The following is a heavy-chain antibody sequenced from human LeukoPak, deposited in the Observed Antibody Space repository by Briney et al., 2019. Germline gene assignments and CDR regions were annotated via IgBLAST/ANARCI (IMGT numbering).Heavy chain of an antibody. D-gene: IGHD3-10*01. Sequence: GGSLRLSCAAPGFTFSNYWMNWVRQAPGKGLVWVSRVNNDGMDTVYADSVRGRFTISRDNAKNTLFLQMDSLRAEDTAVYYCARGGVSAVFDYWGQGALVTVSS. CDR3: ARGGVSAVFDY. V-gene: IGHV3-74*01. CDR1: GFTFSNYW. J-gene: IGHJ4*02. CDR2: VNNDGMDT.